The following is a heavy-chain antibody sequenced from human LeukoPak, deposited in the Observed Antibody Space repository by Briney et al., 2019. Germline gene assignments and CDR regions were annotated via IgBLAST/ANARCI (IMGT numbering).Heavy chain of an antibody. Sequence: GGSLRLSCAASGFTFSSYGMNWVRQAPGKGLEWVSAIIDRGGNTYYADSVRGRFTISRDNSKNTLYLQMNSLRAEDTAIYYCAKQRGDTAMVTVDYWGQGTLVTVSS. V-gene: IGHV3-23*01. CDR3: AKQRGDTAMVTVDY. D-gene: IGHD5-18*01. CDR1: GFTFSSYG. J-gene: IGHJ4*02. CDR2: IIDRGGNT.